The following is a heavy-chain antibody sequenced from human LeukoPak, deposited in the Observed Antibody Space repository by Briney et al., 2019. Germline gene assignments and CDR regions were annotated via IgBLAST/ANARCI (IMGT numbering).Heavy chain of an antibody. CDR2: INPSSGGT. V-gene: IGHV1-2*02. J-gene: IGHJ4*02. D-gene: IGHD6-13*01. CDR1: GYAFTAYF. Sequence: GASVTVSFKSSGYAFTAYFMHWVRQAPGQGLEWMGWINPSSGGTMYARSFQGRVTMTRDTSISTAYMELSSLTFDDTAVYYCARAEGIDYWGQGTLVTVSS. CDR3: ARAEGIDY.